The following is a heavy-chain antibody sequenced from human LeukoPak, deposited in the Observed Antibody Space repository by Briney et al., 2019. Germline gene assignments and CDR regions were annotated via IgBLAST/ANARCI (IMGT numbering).Heavy chain of an antibody. V-gene: IGHV1-69*01. D-gene: IGHD1-26*01. Sequence: EASVKVSCKASGGTFSSYAISWVRQAPGQGLEWMGGIIPIFGTANYAQKFQGRVTITADESTSTAYVELSSLRSEDTAVYYCAREKGSYYSAYFDYWGQGTLVTVSS. J-gene: IGHJ4*02. CDR2: IIPIFGTA. CDR3: AREKGSYYSAYFDY. CDR1: GGTFSSYA.